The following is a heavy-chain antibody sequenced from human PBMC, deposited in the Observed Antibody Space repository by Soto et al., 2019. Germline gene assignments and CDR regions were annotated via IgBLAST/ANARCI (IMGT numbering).Heavy chain of an antibody. CDR2: ISGSGGST. D-gene: IGHD3-22*01. Sequence: ETLSLTCTDSGGSISSYYWSWVRQAPGKGLEWVSVISGSGGSTHYADSVKGRSTISRDNSKNTLHLQVNSLRGEDTAVYYCAKEADISGYYPDYWGQGTQVTVSS. CDR1: GGSISSYY. CDR3: AKEADISGYYPDY. J-gene: IGHJ4*02. V-gene: IGHV3-23*01.